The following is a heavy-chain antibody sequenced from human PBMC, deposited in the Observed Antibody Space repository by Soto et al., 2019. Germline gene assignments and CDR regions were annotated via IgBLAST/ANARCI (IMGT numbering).Heavy chain of an antibody. V-gene: IGHV6-1*01. CDR1: GDSVSSNSAA. Sequence: PSQTLSLTCAISGDSVSSNSAAWNRIRQSPSRGLEWLGRTYYRSKWYNDYAVSVKSRITINPDTSKNQFSLQLNSVTPEDTAVYYCAREGIGQWLVKIYYYYYGMDVWGQGTTVTVSS. J-gene: IGHJ6*02. D-gene: IGHD6-19*01. CDR2: TYYRSKWYN. CDR3: AREGIGQWLVKIYYYYYGMDV.